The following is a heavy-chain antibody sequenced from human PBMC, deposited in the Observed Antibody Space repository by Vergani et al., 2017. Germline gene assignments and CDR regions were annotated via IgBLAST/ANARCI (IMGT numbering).Heavy chain of an antibody. CDR3: ARARVVIAIFSGAFDI. J-gene: IGHJ3*02. CDR1: GGTLSSYA. V-gene: IGHV1-69*12. D-gene: IGHD2-21*01. Sequence: QVQLVQSGAEVKKPGSSVKVSCKASGGTLSSYAISWVRQAPGQGLEWMGGIIPIFGTANYAQKFQGRVTITADESTSTAYMELSSLRSEDTAVYYCARARVVIAIFSGAFDIWGQGTMVTVSS. CDR2: IIPIFGTA.